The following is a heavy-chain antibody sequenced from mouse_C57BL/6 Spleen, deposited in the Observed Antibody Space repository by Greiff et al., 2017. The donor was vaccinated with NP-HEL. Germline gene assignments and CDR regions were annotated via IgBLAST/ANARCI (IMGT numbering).Heavy chain of an antibody. V-gene: IGHV1-82*01. Sequence: QVQLKQSGPELVKPGASVKISCKASGYAFSSSWMNWVKQRPGKGLEWIGRIYPGDGDPNYNGKFKGKATPTADKSSSTAYMQLSSLTSEDSAVYFCAVLYGSSPMDYWGQGTSVTVSS. CDR1: GYAFSSSW. J-gene: IGHJ4*01. CDR3: AVLYGSSPMDY. D-gene: IGHD1-1*01. CDR2: IYPGDGDP.